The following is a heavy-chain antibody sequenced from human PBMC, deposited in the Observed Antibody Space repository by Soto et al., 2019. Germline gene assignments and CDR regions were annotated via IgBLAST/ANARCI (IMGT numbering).Heavy chain of an antibody. CDR1: GFTFTSYA. CDR3: ARVPPWGNSAGDYYIQHYDS. V-gene: IGHV1-3*01. J-gene: IGHJ4*02. D-gene: IGHD3-10*01. CDR2: INGGSGNT. Sequence: ASVKVSCKSSGFTFTSYAIHWLRQAPGQRPQWMGWINGGSGNTKYSQDFQGRVTFTRDTFATTAYLELCSLRSEDTAVYYCARVPPWGNSAGDYYIQHYDSWGQGTPVTVSS.